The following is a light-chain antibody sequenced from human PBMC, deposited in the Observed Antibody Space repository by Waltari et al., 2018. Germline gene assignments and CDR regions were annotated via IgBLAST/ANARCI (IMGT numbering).Light chain of an antibody. CDR3: AAWDDNLTGPL. Sequence: SVLTQPPSASGTPGQTVTIPCSGSSSNIGGNFVSWYQQLPGLAPQLLIYKYNQRPSGVPDRFSGSKSGTSASLAISGLRSDDEAEYYCAAWDDNLTGPLFGGGTKVTVL. CDR2: KYN. CDR1: SSNIGGNF. J-gene: IGLJ3*02. V-gene: IGLV1-47*01.